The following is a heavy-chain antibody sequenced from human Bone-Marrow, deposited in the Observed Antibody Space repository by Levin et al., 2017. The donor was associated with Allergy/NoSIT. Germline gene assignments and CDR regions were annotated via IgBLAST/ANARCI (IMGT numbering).Heavy chain of an antibody. CDR2: MTVSGSST. CDR3: ARGRRAYGDYYDAFDI. Sequence: GGSLRLSCAASGFTFNYYSMNWVRQAPGKGLEWVSYMTVSGSSTYYADSVKGRFTISRDNAKNSLYLQMNSLRAEDTAVYYCARGRRAYGDYYDAFDIWGRGTMVTVSS. CDR1: GFTFNYYS. D-gene: IGHD4-17*01. V-gene: IGHV3-48*01. J-gene: IGHJ3*02.